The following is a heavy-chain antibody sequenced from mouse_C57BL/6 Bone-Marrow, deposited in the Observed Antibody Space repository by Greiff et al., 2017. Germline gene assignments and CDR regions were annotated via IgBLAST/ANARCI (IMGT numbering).Heavy chain of an antibody. V-gene: IGHV1-72*01. J-gene: IGHJ1*03. CDR2: IAPNSGGT. D-gene: IGHD1-1*02. CDR3: ASLFWYCDV. CDR1: GYTFTSYW. Sequence: VQLQQPGAELVKPGASVKLSCKASGYTFTSYWMHWVKQRPGRGLAWIGRIAPNSGGTKYNEKFKGKATLTVDKPSSPAYMQLSSLTSEDSAVYYCASLFWYCDVWGTGTTVTVSS.